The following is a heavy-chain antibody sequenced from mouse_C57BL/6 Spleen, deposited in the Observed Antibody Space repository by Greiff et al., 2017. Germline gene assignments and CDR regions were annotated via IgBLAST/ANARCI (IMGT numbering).Heavy chain of an antibody. Sequence: QVHVKQSGPELVKPGASVKISCKASGYAFSSSWMNWVKQRPGKGLEWIGRIYPGDGDTNYNGKFKGKATLTADKSSSTAYMQLSSLTSEDSAVYFCARWGHTAQATFAYWGQGTLVTVSA. J-gene: IGHJ3*01. CDR3: ARWGHTAQATFAY. CDR2: IYPGDGDT. D-gene: IGHD3-2*02. V-gene: IGHV1-82*01. CDR1: GYAFSSSW.